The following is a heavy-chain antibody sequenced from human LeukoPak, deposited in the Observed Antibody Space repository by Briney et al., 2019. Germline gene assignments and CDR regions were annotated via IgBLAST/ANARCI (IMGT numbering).Heavy chain of an antibody. CDR2: IYYSGTT. J-gene: IGHJ4*02. D-gene: IGHD5-18*01. CDR3: ARHRDTAMALDY. V-gene: IGHV4-39*01. CDR1: GGSISSSSYY. Sequence: SETLSLTCTVSGGSISSSSYYWGWIRQPPGKGLEWIGSIYYSGTTYYNPSLKSRITISIDTSKNQLSLKLSPVTAADTAIHYCARHRDTAMALDYWGQGILVTVS.